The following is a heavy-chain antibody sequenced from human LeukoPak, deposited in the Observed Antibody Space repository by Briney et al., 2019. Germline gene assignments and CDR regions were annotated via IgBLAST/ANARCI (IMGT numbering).Heavy chain of an antibody. Sequence: PSETLSLTYTVSGGSISSGSYYWSWIRQPAGKGLEWIGRIYTSGSTNYNPSLKSRVTISVDTSKNQFSLKLSSVTAADTAVYYCARRVTIYYYMDVWGKGTTVSVSS. CDR2: IYTSGST. CDR1: GGSISSGSYY. D-gene: IGHD5-18*01. CDR3: ARRVTIYYYMDV. V-gene: IGHV4-61*02. J-gene: IGHJ6*03.